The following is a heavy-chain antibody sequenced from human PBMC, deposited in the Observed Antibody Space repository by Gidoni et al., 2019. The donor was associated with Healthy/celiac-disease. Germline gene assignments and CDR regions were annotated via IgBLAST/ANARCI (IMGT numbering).Heavy chain of an antibody. CDR2: INHSGRT. CDR3: ASDSGYDYGGEAVHNYYYGMDV. D-gene: IGHD5-12*01. V-gene: IGHV4-34*01. Sequence: QVQLQPWGAGLFSPSETLSLTFAVYGWSLRGYYWSWIRPPPGKGMEWIGEINHSGRTNYNPSLKSRVTISVDTSKNQFSLKLSSVTAADTAVYYCASDSGYDYGGEAVHNYYYGMDVWGQGTTVTVSS. CDR1: GWSLRGYY. J-gene: IGHJ6*02.